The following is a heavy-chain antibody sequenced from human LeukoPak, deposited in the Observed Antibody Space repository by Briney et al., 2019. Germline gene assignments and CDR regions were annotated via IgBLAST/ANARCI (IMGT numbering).Heavy chain of an antibody. V-gene: IGHV3-64*01. CDR2: ISSNGGST. Sequence: GRSLRLSCAASGFTFSSYAMHWVRQAPGKGLEYVSAISSNGGSTYYANSVKGRFTISRDNSKNTLYLQMGSLRAEDMAVYYCARVGVGQQLGGYFDYWGQGTLVTVSS. D-gene: IGHD6-13*01. CDR1: GFTFSSYA. J-gene: IGHJ4*02. CDR3: ARVGVGQQLGGYFDY.